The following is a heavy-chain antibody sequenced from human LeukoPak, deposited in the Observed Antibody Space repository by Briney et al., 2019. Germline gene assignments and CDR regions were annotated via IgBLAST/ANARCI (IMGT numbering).Heavy chain of an antibody. CDR1: GYTFTGYY. CDR3: ARERRNIVVVVAAGPTGYYYGMDV. CDR2: INPNSGGT. V-gene: IGHV1-2*02. D-gene: IGHD2-15*01. J-gene: IGHJ6*02. Sequence: ASMKVSCKASGYTFTGYYMHWVRQAPGQGLEWMGWINPNSGGTNYAQKFQGRVTMTRDTSISTAYMELRSLRSDDTAVYYCARERRNIVVVVAAGPTGYYYGMDVWGQGTTVTVSS.